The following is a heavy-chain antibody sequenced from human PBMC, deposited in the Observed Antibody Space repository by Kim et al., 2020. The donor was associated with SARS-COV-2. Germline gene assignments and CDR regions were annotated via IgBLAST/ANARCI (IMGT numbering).Heavy chain of an antibody. Sequence: EDGSETYYVDSGKGRLTIARDNTKKSVDLQMNSLRAEDTAVYYCVGADWDYWGQGTLVTVSS. D-gene: IGHD2-21*01. CDR3: VGADWDY. V-gene: IGHV3-7*01. CDR2: EDGSET. J-gene: IGHJ4*02.